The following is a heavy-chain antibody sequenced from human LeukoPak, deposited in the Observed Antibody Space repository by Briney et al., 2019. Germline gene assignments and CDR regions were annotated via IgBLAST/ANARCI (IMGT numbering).Heavy chain of an antibody. CDR2: ISAYNGNT. J-gene: IGHJ6*04. V-gene: IGHV1-18*04. D-gene: IGHD6-13*01. Sequence: ASVKVPCKASGYTFTSYGISWVRQAPGQGLEWMGWISAYNGNTNYAQKLQGRVTMTTDTSTSTAYMELRSLRSDDTAVYYCARASSSTRYYYYGMDVWGKGTTVTVSS. CDR1: GYTFTSYG. CDR3: ARASSSTRYYYYGMDV.